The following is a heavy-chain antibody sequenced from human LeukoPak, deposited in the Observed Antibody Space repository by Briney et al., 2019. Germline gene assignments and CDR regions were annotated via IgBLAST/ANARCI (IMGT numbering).Heavy chain of an antibody. D-gene: IGHD3-10*01. CDR1: GFTFSTYA. V-gene: IGHV3-23*01. CDR3: ARVPYPPSMVRGVGRTGFDY. CDR2: ISGSGGRT. Sequence: VQPGGSLRLSCAASGFTFSTYAMSWVRQAPGKGLEWVSSISGSGGRTYFADSVRGRFTISRDNAKNSLYLQMNSLRAEDTAVYYCARVPYPPSMVRGVGRTGFDYWGQGTLVTVSS. J-gene: IGHJ4*02.